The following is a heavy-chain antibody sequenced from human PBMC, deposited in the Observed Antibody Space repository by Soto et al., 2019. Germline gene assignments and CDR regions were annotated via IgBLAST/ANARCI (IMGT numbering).Heavy chain of an antibody. CDR1: GFTFSSYA. V-gene: IGHV3-23*01. CDR2: ISGSGGST. Sequence: GGSLRLSCAASGFTFSSYAMSWVRQAPGKGLEWVSAISGSGGSTYYADSVKGRFTISRDNSKNTLYLQMNSLRVEDTAVYYCARGNIAVAVRGLFDYWGQGTLVTVSS. D-gene: IGHD6-19*01. CDR3: ARGNIAVAVRGLFDY. J-gene: IGHJ4*02.